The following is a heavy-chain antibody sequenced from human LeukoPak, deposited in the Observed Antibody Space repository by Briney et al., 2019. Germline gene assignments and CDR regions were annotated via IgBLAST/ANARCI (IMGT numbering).Heavy chain of an antibody. CDR2: IYYNGNT. D-gene: IGHD1-26*01. CDR3: ARGRSNYYGMDV. V-gene: IGHV4-59*01. J-gene: IGHJ6*02. Sequence: PSEALSLTCSVSDGSINSYYWNWIRRPPGKGLEWIGYIYYNGNTNYSPSLKSRVTMSVDTSKNLFSLKVSSVTAADTAVYYCARGRSNYYGMDVWGQGTTVTVSS. CDR1: DGSINSYY.